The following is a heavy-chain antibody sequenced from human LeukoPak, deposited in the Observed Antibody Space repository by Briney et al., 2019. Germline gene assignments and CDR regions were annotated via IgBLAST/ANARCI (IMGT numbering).Heavy chain of an antibody. V-gene: IGHV3-43*01. D-gene: IGHD2-15*01. J-gene: IGHJ4*02. CDR2: ISWDGGST. CDR1: GFTFDDYT. Sequence: GGSLRLSCAVSGFTFDDYTMHWVRQAPGKGLEWVSLISWDGGSTYYADSVKGRFTLSRDNSKNSLYLQMNSLRTEDTALYYCAKAATPFRGVPRGLSHWGQGTLVTVSS. CDR3: AKAATPFRGVPRGLSH.